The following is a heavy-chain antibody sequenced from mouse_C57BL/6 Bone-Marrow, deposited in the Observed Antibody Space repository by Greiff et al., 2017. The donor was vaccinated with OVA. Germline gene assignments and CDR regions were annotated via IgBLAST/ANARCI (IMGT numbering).Heavy chain of an antibody. J-gene: IGHJ1*03. CDR1: GYTFTDYN. V-gene: IGHV1-18*01. CDR3: AREGDVDWYFDD. CDR2: INPNSGGT. Sequence: EVQLQQSGPELVKPGASVKIPCKASGYTFTDYNMDWVKQSHGKSLEWIGDINPNSGGTIYNQKFKGKATLTVDKSSSTAYMELHSLTSADTAVEDYAREGDVDWYFDDWGTGTTVTVSS. D-gene: IGHD3-3*01.